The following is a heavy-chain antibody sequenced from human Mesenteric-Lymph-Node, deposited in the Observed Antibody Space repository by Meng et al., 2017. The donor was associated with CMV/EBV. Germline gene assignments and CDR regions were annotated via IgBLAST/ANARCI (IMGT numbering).Heavy chain of an antibody. CDR1: GGSISSSSSY. CDR3: ARHNGPRYAFDI. J-gene: IGHJ3*02. D-gene: IGHD2-8*01. Sequence: TVSGGSISSSSSYWGWIRQPPGKGLEWIGSIYYSGSTYYNPSLKSRVTISVDTSKNQFSLKLSSVTAADTAVYYCARHNGPRYAFDIWGQGTMVTVSS. CDR2: IYYSGST. V-gene: IGHV4-39*01.